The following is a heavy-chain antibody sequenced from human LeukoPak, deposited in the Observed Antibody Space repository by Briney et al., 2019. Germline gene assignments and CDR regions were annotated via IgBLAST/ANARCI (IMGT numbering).Heavy chain of an antibody. Sequence: GGSLRLSCAASGFTFSNYGMSWIRQAPGKGLEWVSSIGSSGIGTYYADSVKGRFTISQDNSKNTLDLEMKSLRSDDTAVYYCARATGGRRYFDWLSRGWEDGYYMDVWGKGTTVTISS. CDR2: IGSSGIGT. D-gene: IGHD3-9*01. V-gene: IGHV3-23*01. CDR3: ARATGGRRYFDWLSRGWEDGYYMDV. CDR1: GFTFSNYG. J-gene: IGHJ6*03.